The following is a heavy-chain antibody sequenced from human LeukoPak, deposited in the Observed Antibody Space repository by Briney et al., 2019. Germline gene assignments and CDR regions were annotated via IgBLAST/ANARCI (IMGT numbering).Heavy chain of an antibody. CDR2: IIPIFGTA. Sequence: SVKVSCKASGGTFSSYAISWVRQAPGQGLEWVGGIIPIFGTANYAQKFQGRVTITADESTSTAYMELGSLRSEDTAVYYCARALPYDSSGYYFDYWGQGTLVTVSS. V-gene: IGHV1-69*13. CDR1: GGTFSSYA. D-gene: IGHD3-22*01. CDR3: ARALPYDSSGYYFDY. J-gene: IGHJ4*02.